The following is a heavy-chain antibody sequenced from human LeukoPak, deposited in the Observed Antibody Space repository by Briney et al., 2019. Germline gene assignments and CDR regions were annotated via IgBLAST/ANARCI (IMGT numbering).Heavy chain of an antibody. J-gene: IGHJ4*02. V-gene: IGHV4-39*01. Sequence: SETLSLTCTVSGGSISSSSYYCGWIRQPPGKGLEWIGSIYYSGSTYYNPSLKSRVTISVDTSKNQFSLKLSSVTAADTAVYYCARHSDLAAAFSYWGQGTLVTVSS. CDR3: ARHSDLAAAFSY. D-gene: IGHD6-13*01. CDR1: GGSISSSSYY. CDR2: IYYSGST.